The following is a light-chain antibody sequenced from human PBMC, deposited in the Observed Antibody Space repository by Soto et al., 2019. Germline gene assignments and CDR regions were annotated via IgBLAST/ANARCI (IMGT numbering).Light chain of an antibody. CDR1: SSNIGSNY. CDR2: SNN. Sequence: QSVLTQPPSASGTPGQRVTISCSGSSSNIGSNYVYWYQQLPGTAPKLLIYSNNQRPSGVPDRFSASKSGTSASLAITGLQAEDEADYYCQSFENGLLAYVFGTGTKVTVL. J-gene: IGLJ1*01. CDR3: QSFENGLLAYV. V-gene: IGLV1-47*02.